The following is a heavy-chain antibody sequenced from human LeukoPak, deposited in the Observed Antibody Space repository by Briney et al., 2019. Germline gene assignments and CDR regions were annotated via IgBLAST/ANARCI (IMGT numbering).Heavy chain of an antibody. V-gene: IGHV1-69*01. J-gene: IGHJ4*02. D-gene: IGHD6-13*01. CDR3: ARAMVEQQLVPFDY. CDR1: GGTFSSYA. Sequence: ASVKVSCKASGGTFSSYAISWVRQAPGQGLEWMGGIIPIFGTANYAQKFQGRVTITADESTSTAYMELSSLRSEDTAVYYCARAMVEQQLVPFDYWGQGTLVTVSS. CDR2: IIPIFGTA.